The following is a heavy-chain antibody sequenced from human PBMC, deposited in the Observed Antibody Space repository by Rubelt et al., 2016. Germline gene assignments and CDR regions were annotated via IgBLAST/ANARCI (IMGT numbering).Heavy chain of an antibody. CDR1: GGSISSSSYY. Sequence: QLQLQESGPGLVKPSETLSLTCTVSGGSISSSSYYWGWIRQPPGKGLEWIGEIKHSGSTKYNPSLKCRVSISVDTSKNQFSRKRSSVTAADTAVYYCARGGPLYSYGLEAWGQGTLVTVSS. D-gene: IGHD5-18*01. V-gene: IGHV4-39*07. J-gene: IGHJ5*02. CDR2: IKHSGST. CDR3: ARGGPLYSYGLEA.